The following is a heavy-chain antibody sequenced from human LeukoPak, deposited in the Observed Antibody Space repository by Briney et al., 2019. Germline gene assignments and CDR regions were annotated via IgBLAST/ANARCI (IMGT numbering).Heavy chain of an antibody. CDR2: ISWNSGSI. CDR3: ARVSTYDSSGYYFGPYYYYMDV. V-gene: IGHV3-9*01. J-gene: IGHJ6*03. CDR1: GFTFDDYA. D-gene: IGHD3-22*01. Sequence: GGSLRLSCAASGFTFDDYAMHWVRQAPGKGLEWVSGISWNSGSIGYADSVKGRFTISRDNAKNSLYLQMNSLRAEDTALYHCARVSTYDSSGYYFGPYYYYMDVWGKGTTVTISS.